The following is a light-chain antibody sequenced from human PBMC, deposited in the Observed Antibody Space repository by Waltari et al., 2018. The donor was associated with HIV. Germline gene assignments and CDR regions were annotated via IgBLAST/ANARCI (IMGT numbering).Light chain of an antibody. J-gene: IGLJ1*01. CDR2: GSG. CDR3: QSYDRSLNGYV. V-gene: IGLV1-40*01. Sequence: VLTQPPSVSGAAGQTATILCNGTSSRLGAGFNVQWYQQLSGTAPKLLIFGSGNRPSGVPRRFSGSKSGTSPSLAISGLQLEDEGDYYCQSYDRSLNGYVFGGGTKFIVL. CDR1: SSRLGAGFN.